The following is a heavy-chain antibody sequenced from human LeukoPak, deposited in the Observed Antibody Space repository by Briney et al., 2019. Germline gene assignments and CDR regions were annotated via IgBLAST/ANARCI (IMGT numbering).Heavy chain of an antibody. J-gene: IGHJ4*02. Sequence: PGGSLRLSCAASGFPFSSYAISWVRQAPGKGVEWVSAISGSGGSTYYADSVKGRLTISRDNSKNTLYLQMNSLRAEDTAVYNCAKVGGSSPLFDYWGQGTLVTVSS. V-gene: IGHV3-23*01. CDR3: AKVGGSSPLFDY. CDR1: GFPFSSYA. CDR2: ISGSGGST. D-gene: IGHD6-6*01.